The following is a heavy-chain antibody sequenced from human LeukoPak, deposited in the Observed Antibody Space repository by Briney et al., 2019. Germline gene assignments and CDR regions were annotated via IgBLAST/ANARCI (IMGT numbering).Heavy chain of an antibody. CDR1: GGSISSGDYY. CDR3: ARAGDSRGYYKTFDY. Sequence: KSSETLSLTCTVSGGSISSGDYYWSWIRQPPGKGLEWIGYIYYSGSTYYNPSLKSRVTISVDTSKNQFSLKLSSVTAADTAVYSCARAGDSRGYYKTFDYWGQGTRAPVS. CDR2: IYYSGST. V-gene: IGHV4-30-4*01. J-gene: IGHJ4*02. D-gene: IGHD3-22*01.